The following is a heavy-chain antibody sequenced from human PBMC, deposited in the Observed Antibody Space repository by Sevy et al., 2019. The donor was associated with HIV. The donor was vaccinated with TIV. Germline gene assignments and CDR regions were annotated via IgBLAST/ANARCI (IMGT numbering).Heavy chain of an antibody. CDR3: ARDSGYSVNWYPAY. CDR2: ISFDGTYK. J-gene: IGHJ4*02. CDR1: GFTFRSHG. Sequence: GGSLRLSCAASGFTFRSHGMHWVRQAPGKGLEWVAVISFDGTYKSYGDSVKGRFTISRDDFKSILYLQMDSLRPEDTAIYYCARDSGYSVNWYPAYWGQGTLVTVSS. V-gene: IGHV3-30*03. D-gene: IGHD5-12*01.